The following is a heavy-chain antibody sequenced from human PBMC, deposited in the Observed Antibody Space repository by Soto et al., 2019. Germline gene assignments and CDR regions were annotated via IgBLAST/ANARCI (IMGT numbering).Heavy chain of an antibody. CDR1: GYTFTSYG. J-gene: IGHJ4*02. V-gene: IGHV1-18*01. CDR3: ARGARYYYDSSGYYFDY. CDR2: IIAYNGNT. Sequence: ASVKVSCKASGYTFTSYGISWVRQAPGQGLEWIGWIIAYNGNTNYAQKLQGRVTMTTDTSTSTAYMELRSLRSDDTAVYYCARGARYYYDSSGYYFDYWGQGTLVTVSS. D-gene: IGHD3-22*01.